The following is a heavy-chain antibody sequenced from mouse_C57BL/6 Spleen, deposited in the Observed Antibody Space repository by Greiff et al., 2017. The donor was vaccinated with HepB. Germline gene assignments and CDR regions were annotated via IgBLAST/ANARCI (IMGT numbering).Heavy chain of an antibody. CDR3: ARDGDYGGFAY. D-gene: IGHD2-4*01. Sequence: VQLQQSGPELVKPGASVKISCKASGYAFSSSWMNWVKQRPGKGLEWIGRIYPGDGDTNYNGKFKGKATLTADKSSSTAYMQLSSLTSEDSAVYFCARDGDYGGFAYWGQGTLVTVSA. V-gene: IGHV1-82*01. CDR2: IYPGDGDT. CDR1: GYAFSSSW. J-gene: IGHJ3*01.